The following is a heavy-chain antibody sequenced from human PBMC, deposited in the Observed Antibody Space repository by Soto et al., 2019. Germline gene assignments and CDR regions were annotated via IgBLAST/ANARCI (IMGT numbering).Heavy chain of an antibody. CDR1: GFTFSDAW. D-gene: IGHD2-21*01. CDR3: TTDLWRIAVVVGSPGYFTP. CDR2: TKSKSDGGTT. V-gene: IGHV3-15*01. Sequence: GGSLRLSCAASGFTFSDAWMSWVRQAPGKGLDWVGRTKSKSDGGTTEYAAPVGGRFTISRDDSKNTLYLQMNSLKTEDTAVYYCTTDLWRIAVVVGSPGYFTPWGQGTPVTVSS. J-gene: IGHJ5*02.